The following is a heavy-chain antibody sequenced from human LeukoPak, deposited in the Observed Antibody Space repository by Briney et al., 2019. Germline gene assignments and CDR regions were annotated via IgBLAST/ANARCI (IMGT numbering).Heavy chain of an antibody. CDR3: ARGAPYDSSGYQTPVDY. V-gene: IGHV3-30*01. Sequence: GSLRLSCAASGFTFSSYAMHWVRQAPGKGLEWVAVISYDGSNKYYADSVKGRFTISRDNSKNTLYLQMNSLRAEDTAVYYCARGAPYDSSGYQTPVDYWGQGTPVTVSS. CDR1: GFTFSSYA. J-gene: IGHJ4*02. CDR2: ISYDGSNK. D-gene: IGHD3-22*01.